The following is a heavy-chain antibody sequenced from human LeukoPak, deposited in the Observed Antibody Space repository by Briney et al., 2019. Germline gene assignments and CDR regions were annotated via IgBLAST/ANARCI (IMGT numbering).Heavy chain of an antibody. Sequence: GGSLRLSCAASGFSVSSNYMSWVRQAPGKGLEWVAVIWYDGSNKYYADSVKGRFTISRDNSKNTLYLQMNSLRAEDTAVYYCARDYYDSSAFDYWGQGTLVTVSA. J-gene: IGHJ4*02. V-gene: IGHV3-33*08. CDR3: ARDYYDSSAFDY. D-gene: IGHD3-22*01. CDR1: GFSVSSNY. CDR2: IWYDGSNK.